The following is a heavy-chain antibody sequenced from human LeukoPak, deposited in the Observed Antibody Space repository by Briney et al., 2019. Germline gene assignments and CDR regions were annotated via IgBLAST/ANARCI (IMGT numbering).Heavy chain of an antibody. CDR3: ARVALRPIDYSNPEFDP. J-gene: IGHJ5*02. Sequence: AGGSLRLSCAASGFTFSSYSMNWVRQAPGKGLEWVSYISSSSSTIYYADSVKGRFTISRDNAENSMYLQMNSLRAEDTAVYYCARVALRPIDYSNPEFDPWGQGTLVTVSS. D-gene: IGHD4-11*01. CDR2: ISSSSSTI. CDR1: GFTFSSYS. V-gene: IGHV3-48*01.